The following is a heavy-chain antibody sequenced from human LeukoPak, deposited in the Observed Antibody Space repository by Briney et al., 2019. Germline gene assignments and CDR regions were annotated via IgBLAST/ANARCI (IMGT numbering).Heavy chain of an antibody. CDR2: ISGGGGST. CDR3: AKRNPRAVAPGY. CDR1: GSTFSSFD. Sequence: GGSLRLSCAASGSTFSSFDMSWVRQAPGKGLEWVSAISGGGGSTYYTDSVKGRFTISRDNSKNTLYLQMNSLRAEDTAIYYCAKRNPRAVAPGYWGQGTLVAVSS. D-gene: IGHD6-19*01. J-gene: IGHJ4*02. V-gene: IGHV3-23*01.